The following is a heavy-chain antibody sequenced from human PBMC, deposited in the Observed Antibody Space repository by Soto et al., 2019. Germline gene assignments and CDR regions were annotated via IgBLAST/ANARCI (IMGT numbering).Heavy chain of an antibody. D-gene: IGHD3-16*01. CDR2: IKPEGSVK. CDR1: GFTLSNYW. CDR3: ARVIWGEEGY. V-gene: IGHV3-7*05. Sequence: EVQLVESGGGLVQPGGSLRLSCVAYGFTLSNYWMHWVRQVPGRGLEWVANIKPEGSVKHYVDSVKGRFTISRDNAKNSMFLQMDSLTAEDAAVYHCARVIWGEEGYWGLGTQVTVSS. J-gene: IGHJ4*02.